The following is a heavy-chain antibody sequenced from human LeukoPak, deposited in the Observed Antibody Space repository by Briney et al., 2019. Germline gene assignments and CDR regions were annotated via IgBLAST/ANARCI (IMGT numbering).Heavy chain of an antibody. CDR1: GGSISSYS. CDR3: AREGSAFDI. V-gene: IGHV4-4*07. J-gene: IGHJ3*02. CDR2: IFASGST. Sequence: SETLSLTCTVSGGSISSYSWSWIRQPAGRGLEWIGRIFASGSTKYNPSLKSRVTMSVETSKNQFSLRLSSVTAADTAVYYCAREGSAFDIWGQGTMVTVSS.